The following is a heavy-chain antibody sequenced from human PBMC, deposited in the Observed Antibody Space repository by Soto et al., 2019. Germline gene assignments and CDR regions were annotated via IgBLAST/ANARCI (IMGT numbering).Heavy chain of an antibody. CDR1: GFTVSSHY. J-gene: IGHJ4*02. D-gene: IGHD6-6*01. CDR3: ARDRTISDYRSSGALGL. Sequence: EVQLVESGGGLVQPGGSLRLSCAASGFTVSSHYMNWVRQAPGRGLEWVSVIYGGGTTYYANSVTGRFTISRDNSRNTVYLQMSSLRAEDTAVDYCARDRTISDYRSSGALGLWGQGTLVSVSS. V-gene: IGHV3-66*01. CDR2: IYGGGTT.